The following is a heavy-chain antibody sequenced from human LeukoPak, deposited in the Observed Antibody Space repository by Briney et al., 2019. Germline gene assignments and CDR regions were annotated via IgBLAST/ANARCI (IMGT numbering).Heavy chain of an antibody. CDR1: GFTFSNYW. CDR3: PRGSGWILDY. CDR2: IDSDGSVT. Sequence: GGSLRLSCAASGFTFSNYWMHWVRQAPGKGLVWVSRIDSDGSVTNYADSVKGRFTISRDIAKNTLFLQMNRLRAEDTALYYCPRGSGWILDYWGQGTLVTVSS. D-gene: IGHD5-12*01. J-gene: IGHJ4*02. V-gene: IGHV3-74*01.